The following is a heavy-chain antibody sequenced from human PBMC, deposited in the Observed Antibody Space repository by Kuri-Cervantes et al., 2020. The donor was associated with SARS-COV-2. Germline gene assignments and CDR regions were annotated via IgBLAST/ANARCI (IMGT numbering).Heavy chain of an antibody. V-gene: IGHV1-8*03. Sequence: ASVKVSCKASGYTFTSYDINWVRQATGQGLEWMGWMNPNSGNTGYAQKFQGRVTITRNTSISTAYMELSSLRSEDTAVYYCARTPTVTTYYFDYWGQGILVTVSS. CDR2: MNPNSGNT. CDR1: GYTFTSYD. CDR3: ARTPTVTTYYFDY. D-gene: IGHD4-17*01. J-gene: IGHJ4*02.